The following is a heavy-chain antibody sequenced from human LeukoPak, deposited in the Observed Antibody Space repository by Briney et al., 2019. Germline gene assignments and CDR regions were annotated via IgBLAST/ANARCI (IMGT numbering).Heavy chain of an antibody. J-gene: IGHJ4*02. V-gene: IGHV3-7*03. CDR1: GFTFSSYW. Sequence: GGSLRLSCAASGFTFSSYWMSWVRQAPGKGLEWVANIKQDGSEKYYVDSVKGRFTISRDNSKNTLYLQMNSLRAEDTAVYYCARDSGSYYLDYWGQGTLVTVSS. CDR3: ARDSGSYYLDY. D-gene: IGHD1-26*01. CDR2: IKQDGSEK.